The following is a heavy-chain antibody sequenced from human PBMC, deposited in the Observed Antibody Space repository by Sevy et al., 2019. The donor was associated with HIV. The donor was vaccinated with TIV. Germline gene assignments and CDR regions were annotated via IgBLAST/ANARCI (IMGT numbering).Heavy chain of an antibody. CDR1: GFDFSTYG. V-gene: IGHV3-33*03. Sequence: GGSLRLSCAASGFDFSTYGMHWVCQAPGKGLEWVAFISYDGSDKWYQDSVKGRFTISRDNSKITLYLQMNSLRVEDTAVYYCAKRERSYYDSSGNYDVFDIWGQGTKVTVSS. CDR3: AKRERSYYDSSGNYDVFDI. CDR2: ISYDGSDK. J-gene: IGHJ3*02. D-gene: IGHD3-22*01.